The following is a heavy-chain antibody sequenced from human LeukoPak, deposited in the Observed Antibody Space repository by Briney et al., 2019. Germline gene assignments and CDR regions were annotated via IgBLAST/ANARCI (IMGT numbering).Heavy chain of an antibody. D-gene: IGHD1/OR15-1a*01. Sequence: PSETLSLTCTVSSGSISIGDYYWSWIRQHPGKGLEWIGCIYYSGSTYDNPSLKSRVTISVDTSKNQFSLNLSSVTAADTAAYYCARTKMKQNYYYYMDVWGKGTTVTVSS. J-gene: IGHJ6*03. CDR2: IYYSGST. CDR1: SGSISIGDYY. V-gene: IGHV4-31*03. CDR3: ARTKMKQNYYYYMDV.